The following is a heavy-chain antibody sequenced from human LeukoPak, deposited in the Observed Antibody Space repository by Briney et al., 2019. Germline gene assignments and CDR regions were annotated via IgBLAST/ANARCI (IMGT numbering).Heavy chain of an antibody. Sequence: ASVKVSCKASGYTFTSYDINWVRQATGQGLEWMGWMNPNSGNTGYAQKFQGRVTMTRNTSISTAYMELSSLRSEDAAVYYCARGSPFSGKKVFELGGKGTMVTVFS. J-gene: IGHJ3*01. D-gene: IGHD3-10*01. CDR1: GYTFTSYD. CDR2: MNPNSGNT. CDR3: ARGSPFSGKKVFEL. V-gene: IGHV1-8*01.